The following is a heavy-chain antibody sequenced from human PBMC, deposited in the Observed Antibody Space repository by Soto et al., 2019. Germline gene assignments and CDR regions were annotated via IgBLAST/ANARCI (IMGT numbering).Heavy chain of an antibody. CDR3: ARVWGLDYIDS. J-gene: IGHJ4*02. V-gene: IGHV4-59*01. CDR1: GASSRSCC. D-gene: IGHD7-27*01. CDR2: IYHSGST. Sequence: SETLSVTWTVSGASSRSCCWSWIRRPPGKGLEWIGYIYHSGSTKYNPSLKSRVTISVDTSKNQFSVKLSSVTAADTAVYYCARVWGLDYIDSWGQGTRVT.